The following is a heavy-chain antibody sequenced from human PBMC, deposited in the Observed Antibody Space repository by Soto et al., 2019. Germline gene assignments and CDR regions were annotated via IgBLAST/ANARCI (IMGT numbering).Heavy chain of an antibody. CDR2: ISHSGST. D-gene: IGHD3-16*01. CDR1: GGSISSGNSYS. CDR3: ASAVAPYLGTWFDP. V-gene: IGHV4-30-2*01. J-gene: IGHJ5*02. Sequence: QLQLQESGSGLVKPSQTLSLTCAVSGGSISSGNSYSWSWIRQPPGKGLEWIGSISHSGSTSYNPPLRGRVTMSVDKSKNQFSLNLSSVTAADMAVYYCASAVAPYLGTWFDPWGQGTLVIVSS.